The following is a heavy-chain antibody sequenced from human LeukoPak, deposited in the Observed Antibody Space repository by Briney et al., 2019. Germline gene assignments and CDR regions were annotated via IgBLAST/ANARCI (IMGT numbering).Heavy chain of an antibody. CDR3: ARVGTIPRGYAQGGARFDY. Sequence: EASVKVSCKASGYTFTGYYMHWVRQAPGQGLEWMGWINPNCGGTNYAQKFQGRVTMTRDTSISTAYMELSRLRSDDTAVYYCARVGTIPRGYAQGGARFDYWGQGTLVTVSS. V-gene: IGHV1-2*02. CDR2: INPNCGGT. D-gene: IGHD5-12*01. CDR1: GYTFTGYY. J-gene: IGHJ4*02.